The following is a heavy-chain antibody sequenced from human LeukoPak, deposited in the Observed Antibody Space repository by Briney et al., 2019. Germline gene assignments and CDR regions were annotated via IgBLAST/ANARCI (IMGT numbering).Heavy chain of an antibody. V-gene: IGHV1-2*02. D-gene: IGHD6-13*01. Sequence: ASVKVSCKASGYTFTGYYMHWVRQAPGQGLEWMGWINPNSGGTKYSQKFQGRVTMTRDTSISTAYMELTSLRSDDTAVYYCARGETEETGTRPDAFDIWGQRTMVTVSS. CDR3: ARGETEETGTRPDAFDI. J-gene: IGHJ3*02. CDR2: INPNSGGT. CDR1: GYTFTGYY.